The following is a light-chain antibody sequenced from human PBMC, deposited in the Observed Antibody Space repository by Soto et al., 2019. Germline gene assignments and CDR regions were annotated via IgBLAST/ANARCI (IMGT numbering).Light chain of an antibody. J-gene: IGKJ5*01. CDR1: QSVSSSY. Sequence: EIVLTQSPGTLSLSPGERATLSCRASQSVSSSYLAWYQQKPGQAPRLLIYGASSRATGIPDGFSGSGSGADFTLTISRLEPEDFAVYYCHQYGISPPVTFGQGTRLEIK. CDR2: GAS. V-gene: IGKV3-20*01. CDR3: HQYGISPPVT.